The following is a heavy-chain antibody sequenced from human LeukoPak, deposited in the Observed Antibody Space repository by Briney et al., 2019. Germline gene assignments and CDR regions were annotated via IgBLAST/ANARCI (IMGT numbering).Heavy chain of an antibody. CDR2: IYPGDSDT. Sequence: GESLQISCKGSGYSFTSYWIGWVRQMPGKGLEWMGIIYPGDSDTRYSPSFQGQVTISADKSISTAYLQWSSLKASDTAMYYCATTSSTSPTHYYGMDVWGQGTTVTVSS. CDR3: ATTSSTSPTHYYGMDV. CDR1: GYSFTSYW. D-gene: IGHD2-2*01. V-gene: IGHV5-51*01. J-gene: IGHJ6*02.